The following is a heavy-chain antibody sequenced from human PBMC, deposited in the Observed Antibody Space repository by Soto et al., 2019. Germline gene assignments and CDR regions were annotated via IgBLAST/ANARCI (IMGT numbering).Heavy chain of an antibody. CDR2: INHSGST. Sequence: PSETLSLTCAVYGGSFSGYYWSWIRQPPGKGLEWIGEINHSGSTNYNPSLKSRVTISVDTSKNQFSLKLSSVTAADTAVYYCARGRRIAARLGYYYGMDVWGQGTTVT. J-gene: IGHJ6*02. D-gene: IGHD6-6*01. V-gene: IGHV4-34*01. CDR1: GGSFSGYY. CDR3: ARGRRIAARLGYYYGMDV.